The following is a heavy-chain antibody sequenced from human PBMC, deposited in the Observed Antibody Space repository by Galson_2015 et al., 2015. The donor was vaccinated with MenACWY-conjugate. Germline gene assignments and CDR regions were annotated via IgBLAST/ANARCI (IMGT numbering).Heavy chain of an antibody. D-gene: IGHD1-26*01. CDR1: GFIFNTYW. J-gene: IGHJ4*02. V-gene: IGHV3-74*01. Sequence: SLRLSCAASGFIFNTYWMHWVRHAPGKGLVWVSRINPGGSSTTYADSVKDRFTISRDNAKNTLYLQMNSLRPEDTAEFYCAKSRGASFYFDSWGQGTLVTVSS. CDR3: AKSRGASFYFDS. CDR2: INPGGSST.